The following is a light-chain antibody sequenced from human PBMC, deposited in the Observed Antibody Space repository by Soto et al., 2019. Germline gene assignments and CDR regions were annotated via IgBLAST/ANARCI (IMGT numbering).Light chain of an antibody. CDR1: HSINTSF. Sequence: NGLTQSPGTLSLSTGDRATLSCRASHSINTSFLAWFQQKPGQAPRLLIYAASTRATGIPARFSGSGSGTDFTLTISSLEPEDFAVYYCQQRSEWPITFGQGTRLEIK. J-gene: IGKJ5*01. CDR2: AAS. V-gene: IGKV3D-20*02. CDR3: QQRSEWPIT.